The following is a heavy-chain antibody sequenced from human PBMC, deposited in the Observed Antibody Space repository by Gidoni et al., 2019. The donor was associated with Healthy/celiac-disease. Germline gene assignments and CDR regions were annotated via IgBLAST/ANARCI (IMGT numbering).Heavy chain of an antibody. CDR3: ASGYSSGWAGIDY. V-gene: IGHV3-66*01. Sequence: EVQLVESGGGLVQPGVSLRLSCAASGFTVSSNYMTWVRQAPGKGLEGVSVIYSGGSTYYADSVKGRFTISRDNSKNTLYLQMNSLRAEDTAVYYCASGYSSGWAGIDYWGQGTLVTVSS. CDR2: IYSGGST. J-gene: IGHJ4*02. CDR1: GFTVSSNY. D-gene: IGHD6-19*01.